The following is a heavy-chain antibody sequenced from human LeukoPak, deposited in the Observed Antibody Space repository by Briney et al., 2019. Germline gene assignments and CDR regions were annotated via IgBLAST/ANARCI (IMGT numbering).Heavy chain of an antibody. J-gene: IGHJ6*03. V-gene: IGHV3-21*01. Sequence: GGSLRLSCAASGFTFSSYSMNWVRQAPGKGLEWVSSISSSSSYIYYADSVKGRFTISRDNAKNSLYLQMNSLRAEDTAVYYCARFWEGTHQTRRLYLDVWGKGTTVTVSS. CDR1: GFTFSSYS. CDR2: ISSSSSYI. D-gene: IGHD1-26*01. CDR3: ARFWEGTHQTRRLYLDV.